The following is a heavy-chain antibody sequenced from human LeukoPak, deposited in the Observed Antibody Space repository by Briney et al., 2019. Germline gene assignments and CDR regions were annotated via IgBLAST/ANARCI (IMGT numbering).Heavy chain of an antibody. CDR2: VTSYNGDT. J-gene: IGHJ5*02. D-gene: IGHD3-9*01. CDR1: GYTFNNYG. Sequence: GASVKVSCKTSGYTFNNYGISWVRQAPGQGLEWMGWVTSYNGDTNYAQKFQGRVTMGTDTSTSTAYMDLRGLRFDDTAIYYCAKDWHILTGRNCFDPWGQGTLVTVSS. V-gene: IGHV1-18*01. CDR3: AKDWHILTGRNCFDP.